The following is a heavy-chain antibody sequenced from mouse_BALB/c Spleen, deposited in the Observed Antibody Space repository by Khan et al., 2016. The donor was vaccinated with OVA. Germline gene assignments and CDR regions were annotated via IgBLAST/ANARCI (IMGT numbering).Heavy chain of an antibody. Sequence: QVQLKESGAELAKPGASVKMSYKASDYTFINYWILWVKQRPGQGLEWIGYINPSTGYTEYNQNFKDKATLTADKSSSTAYMQLSSLTSEDSAVYYCARRGLRWDFDYGGQGTTLTVSS. V-gene: IGHV1-7*01. CDR1: DYTFINYW. CDR3: ARRGLRWDFDY. J-gene: IGHJ2*01. CDR2: INPSTGYT. D-gene: IGHD1-1*01.